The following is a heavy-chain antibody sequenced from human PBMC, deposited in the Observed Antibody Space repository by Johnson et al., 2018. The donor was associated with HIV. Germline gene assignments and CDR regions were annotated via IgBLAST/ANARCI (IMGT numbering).Heavy chain of an antibody. J-gene: IGHJ3*02. V-gene: IGHV3-7*03. D-gene: IGHD1-26*01. Sequence: VQLVESGGGLVQPGGSLRLSCAASGFTFSSYAMSWVRQAPGKGLEWVANIKQDGSEKYYVDSVKGRFTISRDNAKNSLYLQMNSLRAEDTALYYCLKGALELTGGAFDIWGQGTMVTVSS. CDR2: IKQDGSEK. CDR1: GFTFSSYA. CDR3: LKGALELTGGAFDI.